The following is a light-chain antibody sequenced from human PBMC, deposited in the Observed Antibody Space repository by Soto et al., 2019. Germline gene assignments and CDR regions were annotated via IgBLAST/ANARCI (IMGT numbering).Light chain of an antibody. CDR3: QQYATSSLT. V-gene: IGKV3-15*01. CDR2: GAS. Sequence: TQCPGTRFLSRGERATLSCRASQSVSSNLPRYQQKPGQAPSLLVSGASTRATAIPARFSGSGSGTEFIRTLSRLQSEDFAVYYCQQYATSSLTFGQGTKVDIK. J-gene: IGKJ1*01. CDR1: QSVSSN.